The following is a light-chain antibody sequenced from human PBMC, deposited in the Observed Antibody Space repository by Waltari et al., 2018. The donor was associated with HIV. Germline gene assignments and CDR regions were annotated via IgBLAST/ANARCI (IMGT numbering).Light chain of an antibody. V-gene: IGKV4-1*01. CDR3: QQYYSTPYT. Sequence: DIVMTQSPDSLVVSLGERATINCKSSQSVLYSSNNRNYLAWYQQRPGQLPKLLIYWASTRESGVPDRFSGSGSGTDFTLTISSLQAEDVAVYYCQQYYSTPYTFGQGTKLEIK. CDR2: WAS. J-gene: IGKJ2*01. CDR1: QSVLYSSNNRNY.